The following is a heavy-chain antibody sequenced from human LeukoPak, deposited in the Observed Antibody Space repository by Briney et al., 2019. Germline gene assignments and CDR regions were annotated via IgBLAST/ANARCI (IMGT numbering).Heavy chain of an antibody. J-gene: IGHJ5*02. D-gene: IGHD6-19*01. CDR1: GYTFTTYD. Sequence: GASVKVSCKASGYTFTTYDINWVRQATGQGLEWMGWMSPNSGNTGYAQKFQGRVTMTRNTSITTAYMELSSLRSEDTAVYYCARGRGSGHKENWFDPWGQGTLVTVSS. CDR3: ARGRGSGHKENWFDP. CDR2: MSPNSGNT. V-gene: IGHV1-8*01.